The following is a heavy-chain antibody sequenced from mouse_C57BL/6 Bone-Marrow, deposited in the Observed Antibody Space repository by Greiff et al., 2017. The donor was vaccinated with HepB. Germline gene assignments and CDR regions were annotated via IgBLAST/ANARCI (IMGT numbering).Heavy chain of an antibody. Sequence: QVHVKQPGAELVKPGASVKLSCKASGYTFTSYWMHWVKQRPGQGLEWIGMIHPNSGSTNYNEKFKSKATLTVDKSSSTAYMQLSSLTSEDSAVYYCAIWLSYFDYWGQGTTLTVSS. D-gene: IGHD2-2*01. CDR1: GYTFTSYW. J-gene: IGHJ2*01. CDR2: IHPNSGST. V-gene: IGHV1-64*01. CDR3: AIWLSYFDY.